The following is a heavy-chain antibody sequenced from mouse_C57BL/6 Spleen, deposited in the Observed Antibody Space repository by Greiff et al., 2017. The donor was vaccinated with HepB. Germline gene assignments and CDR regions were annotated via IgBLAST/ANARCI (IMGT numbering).Heavy chain of an antibody. J-gene: IGHJ1*03. CDR3: VRQKGDYYGGRSYWYFDV. D-gene: IGHD1-1*01. V-gene: IGHV10-1*01. Sequence: EVMLVESGGGLVQPKGSLKLSCAASGFSFNTYAMNWVRQAPGKGLEWVARIRSKSNNYATYYADSVKDRFTISRDDSESMLYLQMNNLKTEDTAMYYCVRQKGDYYGGRSYWYFDVWGTGTTVTVSS. CDR2: IRSKSNNYAT. CDR1: GFSFNTYA.